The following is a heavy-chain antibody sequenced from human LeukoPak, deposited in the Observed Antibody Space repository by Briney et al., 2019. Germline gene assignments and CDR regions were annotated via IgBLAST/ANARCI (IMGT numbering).Heavy chain of an antibody. J-gene: IGHJ6*03. Sequence: ASVKVSCKAFGGTFSSYAISWVRQAPGQGLEWMGGIIPIFGTANYAQKFQGRVTITTDESTSTAYMELSSLRSEDTAVYYCARVGEVAGYYYYYMDAWGKGTTVTVSS. CDR2: IIPIFGTA. CDR3: ARVGEVAGYYYYYMDA. V-gene: IGHV1-69*05. D-gene: IGHD1-26*01. CDR1: GGTFSSYA.